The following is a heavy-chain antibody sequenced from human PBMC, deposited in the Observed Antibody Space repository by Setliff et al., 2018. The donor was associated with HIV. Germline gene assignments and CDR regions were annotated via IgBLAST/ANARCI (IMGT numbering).Heavy chain of an antibody. CDR2: IYYSGST. J-gene: IGHJ4*02. CDR1: TDSINSTSAY. Sequence: SETLSLTCNVSTDSINSTSAYWGWIRQPPGKGLEWIGNIYYSGSTYYNPSLKSRVIISVDTSKNQVSLKLSSVTAADTAVYYCARGVRGVIIDWYYFDYWGQGTLVTVSS. D-gene: IGHD3-10*01. CDR3: ARGVRGVIIDWYYFDY. V-gene: IGHV4-39*07.